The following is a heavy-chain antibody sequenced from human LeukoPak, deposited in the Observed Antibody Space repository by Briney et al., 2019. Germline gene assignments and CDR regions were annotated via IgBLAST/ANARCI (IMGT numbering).Heavy chain of an antibody. V-gene: IGHV4-39*01. CDR1: GGSISSSSYY. CDR3: ASYNGRRDGYNFGY. J-gene: IGHJ4*02. Sequence: SETLSLTCTASGGSISSSSYYWGWIRQPPGKGLEWIGSIYYSGSTYYNPSLKSRVTISVDTSKNQFSLKLSSVTAADTAVYYCASYNGRRDGYNFGYWGQGTLVTVSS. D-gene: IGHD5-24*01. CDR2: IYYSGST.